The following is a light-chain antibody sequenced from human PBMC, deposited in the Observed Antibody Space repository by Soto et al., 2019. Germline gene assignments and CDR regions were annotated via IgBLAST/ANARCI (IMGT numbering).Light chain of an antibody. CDR3: QQHNNWPRWA. V-gene: IGKV3-15*01. CDR2: GAS. J-gene: IGKJ1*01. CDR1: QSVSNN. Sequence: EIVMTQSPATLSVSPGERATLSCRASQSVSNNLAWYQQKHGQAPRLLFYGASTRATGIPARFSGSGSGTEFTLTISSLQSEDFAVYFCQQHNNWPRWAFGQGTRVEIK.